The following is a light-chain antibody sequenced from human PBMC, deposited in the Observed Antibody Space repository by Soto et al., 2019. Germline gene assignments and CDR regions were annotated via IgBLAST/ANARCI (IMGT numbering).Light chain of an antibody. Sequence: QSVLTQPASLSGSPGQSITISCTGTRSVVGGYNYVYWHQQHPGKAPKLMIYDVTNRPSGVSDRFSGSKSGNTASLAISGLQAEDEDDYYCSSYTSSSTYVFGAGTKVTVL. CDR1: RSVVGGYNY. J-gene: IGLJ1*01. CDR3: SSYTSSSTYV. V-gene: IGLV2-14*01. CDR2: DVT.